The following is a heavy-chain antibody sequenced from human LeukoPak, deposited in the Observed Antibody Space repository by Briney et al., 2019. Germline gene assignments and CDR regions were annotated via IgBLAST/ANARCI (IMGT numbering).Heavy chain of an antibody. CDR3: ARVVDYYDSSGRSPKDNYYYYMDV. D-gene: IGHD3-22*01. J-gene: IGHJ6*03. CDR2: IIPICGKA. Sequence: SVKVSCKASGGTFSSYPISWVRQAPGQGLEWMGGIIPICGKANYAQKLQGRVTITADESTSTAYMELNSLRSEDTAVYYCARVVDYYDSSGRSPKDNYYYYMDVWGKGTTVTVSS. CDR1: GGTFSSYP. V-gene: IGHV1-69*13.